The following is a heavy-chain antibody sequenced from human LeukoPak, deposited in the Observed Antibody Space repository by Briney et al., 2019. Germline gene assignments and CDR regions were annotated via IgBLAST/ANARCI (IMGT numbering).Heavy chain of an antibody. CDR3: ARVFRSGGNCYFDY. J-gene: IGHJ4*02. V-gene: IGHV4-59*01. D-gene: IGHD2-15*01. CDR1: GVSISTYY. CDR2: IYDHGRT. Sequence: PSETPSLTCTVSGVSISTYYWSWIRQPPGEGLDWIGAIYDHGRTKYNPSLKSRVTVSVDTSRSQFPLTLSSVTAADTAVYYCARVFRSGGNCYFDYWGQGVLVTVSS.